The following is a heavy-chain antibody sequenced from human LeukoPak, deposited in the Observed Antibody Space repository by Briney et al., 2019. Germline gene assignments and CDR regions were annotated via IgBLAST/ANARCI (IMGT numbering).Heavy chain of an antibody. CDR1: GFTFSSYA. CDR3: ATRGYSSGWYFDY. V-gene: IGHV3-23*01. J-gene: IGHJ4*02. CDR2: ISGSGGSS. D-gene: IGHD6-19*01. Sequence: GGSLSLSCAASGFTFSSYAMSWVRQAPGKGLEWVSVISGSGGSSYYADSVKGRFTISRDNSKNTLYLQMNSLRAEDTAVYYCATRGYSSGWYFDYWGQGTLVTVSS.